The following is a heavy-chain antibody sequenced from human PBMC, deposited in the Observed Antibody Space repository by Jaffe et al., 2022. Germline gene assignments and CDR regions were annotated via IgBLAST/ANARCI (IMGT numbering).Heavy chain of an antibody. V-gene: IGHV4-38-2*02. CDR2: IYHSGST. CDR1: GYSISSGYY. D-gene: IGHD2-15*01. Sequence: QVQLQESGPGLVKPSETLSLTCAVSGYSISSGYYWGWIRQPPGKGLEWIGSIYHSGSTYYNPSLKSRVTISVDTSKNQFSLKLSSVTAADTAVYYCARERLGYCSGGSCPRGDDYWGQGTLVTVSS. J-gene: IGHJ4*02. CDR3: ARERLGYCSGGSCPRGDDY.